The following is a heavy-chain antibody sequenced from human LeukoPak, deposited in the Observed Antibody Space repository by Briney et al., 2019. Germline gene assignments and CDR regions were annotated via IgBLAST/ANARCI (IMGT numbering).Heavy chain of an antibody. CDR2: INTDGSST. CDR1: GFTFSSYW. Sequence: GSLGLSCAASGFTFSSYWMHWVRQAPGKGLVWVSRINTDGSSTNYATSVKGRFTMSRDNAKNTLYLQMSSLTAEDTAVYYCVRGSAAAKNAFDVWGQGTMVSVSS. D-gene: IGHD6-13*01. J-gene: IGHJ3*01. CDR3: VRGSAAAKNAFDV. V-gene: IGHV3-74*01.